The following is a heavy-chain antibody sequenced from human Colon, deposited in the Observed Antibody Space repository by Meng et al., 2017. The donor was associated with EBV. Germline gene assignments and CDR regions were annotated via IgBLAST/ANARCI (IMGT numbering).Heavy chain of an antibody. CDR1: GGSVSSGGYY. Sequence: QLQESSPRLVKPSQTLSLTCTVSGGSVSSGGYYWTWIRQHPGKGLEWFGHIYYSGSTFYNPSLKRRVIISIDTSKNQFSLNLRSATAADTAVYYCARVSSGWDYFDYWGQGTLVTVSS. J-gene: IGHJ4*02. V-gene: IGHV4-31*03. CDR3: ARVSSGWDYFDY. D-gene: IGHD6-19*01. CDR2: IYYSGST.